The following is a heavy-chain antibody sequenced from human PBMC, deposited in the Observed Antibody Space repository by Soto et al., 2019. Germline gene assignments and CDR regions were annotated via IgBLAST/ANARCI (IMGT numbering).Heavy chain of an antibody. D-gene: IGHD3-22*01. J-gene: IGHJ3*02. CDR2: ISYDGSNK. V-gene: IGHV3-30-3*01. CDR3: ARGGPYYYDSSEWGAFHI. Sequence: QVQLVESGGGVVQPGRSLRLSCAASGFTFSTYAMHWVRQAPGKGLDWVAVISYDGSNKYYADSVKGRFTISRDNSKNTLYLQMNSLRAEDTTVYYCARGGPYYYDSSEWGAFHIWGQGTMVTVSS. CDR1: GFTFSTYA.